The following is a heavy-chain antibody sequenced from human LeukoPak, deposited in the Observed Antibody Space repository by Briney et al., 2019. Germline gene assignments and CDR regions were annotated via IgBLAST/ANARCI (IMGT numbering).Heavy chain of an antibody. CDR1: VYTFTRYS. V-gene: IGHV1-18*01. CDR2: MSAYNGNT. CDR3: ARAGYSSSWYYSDY. D-gene: IGHD6-13*01. J-gene: IGHJ4*02. Sequence: ASVKVSCKASVYTFTRYSISWVRQAPGQGLEWMGWMSAYNGNTNYAQKLQGRVTMTTDTSTSTAYMELWSLSPDDTAVYYCARAGYSSSWYYSDYWGQGTLVTVSS.